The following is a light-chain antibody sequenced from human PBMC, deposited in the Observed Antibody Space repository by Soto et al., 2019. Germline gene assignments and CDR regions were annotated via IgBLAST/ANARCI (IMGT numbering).Light chain of an antibody. V-gene: IGKV3-11*01. J-gene: IGKJ4*01. Sequence: EIVLTQSPATLSLSPGERATLSCRASQSVSSSLAWYQQKPGQTPRLLIYDASNRATGIPARFSGGGSGTDFTLTISSLEPEDFAVYYCHQGWSWPLTFGGGTKVEIK. CDR1: QSVSSS. CDR2: DAS. CDR3: HQGWSWPLT.